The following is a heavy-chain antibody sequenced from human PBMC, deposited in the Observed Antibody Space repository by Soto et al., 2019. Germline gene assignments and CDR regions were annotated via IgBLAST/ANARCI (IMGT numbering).Heavy chain of an antibody. V-gene: IGHV3-23*01. J-gene: IGHJ4*02. D-gene: IGHD5-18*01. CDR3: AKEGDLIGYNYGSCFDY. CDR1: GFTFSSYS. CDR2: ITGRGGST. Sequence: PGGSLRLSCAASGFTFSSYSMSWVRQAPGKGLEWVSAITGRGGSTYYAASVKGRSNISRDNSKNTLYLQMNSLRAEDTAVYYCAKEGDLIGYNYGSCFDYWGQGTLVTVSS.